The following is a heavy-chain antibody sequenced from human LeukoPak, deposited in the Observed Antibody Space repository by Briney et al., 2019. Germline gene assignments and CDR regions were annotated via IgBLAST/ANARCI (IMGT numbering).Heavy chain of an antibody. V-gene: IGHV3-64*01. CDR2: ISSNGGST. D-gene: IGHD2-2*01. J-gene: IGHJ4*02. Sequence: GGSLRLSCAASGFTFSSYAMHWVRQAPGKGLEYVSAISSNGGSTYYANSVKGRFTISRDNSKNTLYLQMGSLRAEDMAVYYCAREMGYRSSTSCPTDYWGQGTLVTVSS. CDR1: GFTFSSYA. CDR3: AREMGYRSSTSCPTDY.